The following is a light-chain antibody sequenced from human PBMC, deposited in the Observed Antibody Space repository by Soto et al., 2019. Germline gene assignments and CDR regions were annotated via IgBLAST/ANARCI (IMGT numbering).Light chain of an antibody. J-gene: IGKJ5*01. CDR1: QSVSSSY. V-gene: IGKV3-20*01. CDR2: GAS. CDR3: QQYGSSQIT. Sequence: EIVLTQSPGTLSLSRVERATLSSRASQSVSSSYLAWYQQKPGQAPRLLIYGASSRATGIPDRFSGSGSGTDFTLTISRLEPEDFAVYYCQQYGSSQITFGQGTRLEIK.